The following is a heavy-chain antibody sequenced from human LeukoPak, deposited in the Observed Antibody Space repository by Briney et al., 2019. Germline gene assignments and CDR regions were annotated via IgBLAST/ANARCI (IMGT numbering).Heavy chain of an antibody. D-gene: IGHD4-11*01. CDR1: GYTFTSYY. CDR2: INPSGSST. J-gene: IGHJ4*02. CDR3: ASSTVTTAALDY. Sequence: ASVKVSCKASGYTFTSYYMHWVRQAPGQGLEWMGIINPSGSSTSYAQKFQGRVTMTRDTSTSTVYMELSSLRSEDTAVYYCASSTVTTAALDYWGQGTLVTVSS. V-gene: IGHV1-46*01.